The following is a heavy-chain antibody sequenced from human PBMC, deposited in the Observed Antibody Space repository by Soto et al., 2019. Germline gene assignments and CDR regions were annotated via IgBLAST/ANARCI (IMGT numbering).Heavy chain of an antibody. D-gene: IGHD3-10*01. CDR2: IYYSGST. V-gene: IGHV4-31*03. CDR1: GGSISSGGYY. J-gene: IGHJ3*02. CDR3: AREEGLWFGGRQDAFDI. Sequence: PSETLSLTCTVSGGSISSGGYYWSWIRQHPGKGLEWIGYIYYSGSTYYNPSLKSRVTISVDTSKNQFSLKLSSVTAADTAVYYCAREEGLWFGGRQDAFDIWGQGTMATVSS.